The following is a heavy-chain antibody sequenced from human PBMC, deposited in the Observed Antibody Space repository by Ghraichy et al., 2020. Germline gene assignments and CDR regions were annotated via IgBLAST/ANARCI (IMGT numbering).Heavy chain of an antibody. J-gene: IGHJ6*02. D-gene: IGHD2-2*01. CDR1: GFTFSSYS. Sequence: GGSLRLSCAASGFTFSSYSMNWVRQAPGKGLEWVSYINSSSSTIYYADSVKGRFTISRDNAKNSLYLQMNSLRDEDTAVYYCARDQGGNQLPSMDVWGQGTTVTVSS. CDR2: INSSSSTI. V-gene: IGHV3-48*02. CDR3: ARDQGGNQLPSMDV.